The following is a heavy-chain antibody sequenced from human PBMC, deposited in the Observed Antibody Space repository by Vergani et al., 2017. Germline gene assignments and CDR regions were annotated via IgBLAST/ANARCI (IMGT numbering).Heavy chain of an antibody. CDR3: ARYMVRGAVYY. CDR2: INHSGST. CDR1: GGSFRGYY. J-gene: IGHJ4*02. D-gene: IGHD3-10*01. V-gene: IGHV4-34*01. Sequence: QVQLQQWGAGLLKPSETLSLTCAVYGGSFRGYYWSWISQPPGKGLEWIGEINHSGSTNYNPSLKSRVTISVDTSKNQFSLKLSSVTAADTAVYYCARYMVRGAVYYWGQGTLVIVSS.